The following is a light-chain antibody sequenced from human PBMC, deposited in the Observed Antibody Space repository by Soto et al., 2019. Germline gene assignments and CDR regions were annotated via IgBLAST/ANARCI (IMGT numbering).Light chain of an antibody. V-gene: IGLV2-11*01. J-gene: IGLJ2*01. CDR2: DVS. Sequence: QSVLTQPRSVSGSPGESVTISCTGTSSDVGAYNYVSWYQQPPGKAPKLMIYDVSKRPSGVPDRFSACKSGNTASLTISGLQAEDEADYYCCSYAGSYTYVLFGGGTKLTVL. CDR3: CSYAGSYTYVL. CDR1: SSDVGAYNY.